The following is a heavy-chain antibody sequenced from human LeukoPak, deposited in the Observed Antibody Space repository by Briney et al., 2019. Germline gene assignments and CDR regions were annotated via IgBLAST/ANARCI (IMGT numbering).Heavy chain of an antibody. J-gene: IGHJ4*02. CDR2: IYTSGST. CDR3: AASSQWLGFY. CDR1: GGSVSSYY. D-gene: IGHD6-19*01. V-gene: IGHV4-4*07. Sequence: SETLSLTCTVSGGSVSSYYWSWIRQPAGKALEWIGHIYTSGSTNYNPSLKSRVTISVDTSKNQFSLKLTSVTAADTAVYYCAASSQWLGFYWGQGTLVTVSS.